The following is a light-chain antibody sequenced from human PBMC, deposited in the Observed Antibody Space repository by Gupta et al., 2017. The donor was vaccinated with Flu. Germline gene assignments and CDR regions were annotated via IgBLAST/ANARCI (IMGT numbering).Light chain of an antibody. CDR3: TSYKNNITRGV. CDR1: SGDLGGYNY. Sequence: QSALTQPASVSGSPGQSITISCTGSSGDLGGYNYVSWYQQHPGTAPKLLILDDSNRPSGVSKRFSGSKSGKPASLTINGLQAEDEADYYCTSYKNNITRGVFGGGTKVTVL. CDR2: DDS. J-gene: IGLJ3*02. V-gene: IGLV2-14*01.